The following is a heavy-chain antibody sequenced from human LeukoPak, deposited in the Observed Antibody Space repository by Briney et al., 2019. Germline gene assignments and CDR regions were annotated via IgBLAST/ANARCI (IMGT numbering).Heavy chain of an antibody. CDR2: IYWDDDK. CDR1: GFSLSTSGVG. Sequence: SGPTLVKPTQTLTLTCTFSGFSLSTSGVGVGWIRQPPGKALEGLGLIYWDDDKLFIPSLKSRLTMTKDTSKNQVVLTMTNVDPVDTATYYCAHRSEGSSFFDYWGQGTLVTVSS. CDR3: AHRSEGSSFFDY. D-gene: IGHD6-6*01. V-gene: IGHV2-5*02. J-gene: IGHJ4*02.